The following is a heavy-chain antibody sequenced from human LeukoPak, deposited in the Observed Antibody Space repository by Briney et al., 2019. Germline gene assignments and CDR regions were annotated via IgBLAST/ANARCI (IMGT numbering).Heavy chain of an antibody. CDR2: IYYSGST. D-gene: IGHD6-13*01. CDR1: GGSISSYY. J-gene: IGHJ4*02. CDR3: ARVGSSWYGNYFDY. Sequence: PSETLSITCTVSGGSISSYYWSWIRQPPGKGLEWIGYIYYSGSTNYNPSLKSRVTISVDTSKNQFSLKLSSVTAADTAVYYCARVGSSWYGNYFDYWGQGTLVTVSS. V-gene: IGHV4-59*01.